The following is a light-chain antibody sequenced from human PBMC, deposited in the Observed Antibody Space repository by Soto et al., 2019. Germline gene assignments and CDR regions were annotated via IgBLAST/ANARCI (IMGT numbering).Light chain of an antibody. CDR1: QSVSSSY. CDR2: DAS. J-gene: IGKJ1*01. CDR3: QQYGSSPQT. Sequence: ELVLTQSPGTLSLSPGERATLSCRASQSVSSSYLAWYQQKPGQAPRLLIYDASSRATGIPDRFSGSGSGTDFTLTISRLEPEDYAVYYCQQYGSSPQTCGQGTKVEIK. V-gene: IGKV3-20*01.